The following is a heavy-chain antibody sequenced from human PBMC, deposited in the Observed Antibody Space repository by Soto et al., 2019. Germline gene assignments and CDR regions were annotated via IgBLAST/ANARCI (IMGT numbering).Heavy chain of an antibody. CDR3: VTVNLVGAAYYFDY. Sequence: SETLSLTCTVSGGSIRNGDYYWGWIRQPPGKGLEWIGYVYYSGTTYSHPSLNSRVSISVDTSENQFSLRLTSVTAADTAVYYCVTVNLVGAAYYFDYWGQGALVTVSS. D-gene: IGHD1-26*01. V-gene: IGHV4-30-4*01. J-gene: IGHJ4*02. CDR2: VYYSGTT. CDR1: GGSIRNGDYY.